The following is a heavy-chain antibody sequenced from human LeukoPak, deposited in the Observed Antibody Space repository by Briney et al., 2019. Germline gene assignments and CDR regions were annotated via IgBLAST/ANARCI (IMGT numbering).Heavy chain of an antibody. CDR1: GYTFTSYD. D-gene: IGHD3-9*01. CDR3: ARAGGYYDILTGYKRGYNWFDP. J-gene: IGHJ5*02. V-gene: IGHV1-8*03. Sequence: ASVKVSCKASGYTFTSYDINWVRQATGQGLEWMGWMNTNSGNTGYAHKFQGRVTITTNTSISTAYMELSSLRSEDTAVYYCARAGGYYDILTGYKRGYNWFDPWGQGTLVTVSS. CDR2: MNTNSGNT.